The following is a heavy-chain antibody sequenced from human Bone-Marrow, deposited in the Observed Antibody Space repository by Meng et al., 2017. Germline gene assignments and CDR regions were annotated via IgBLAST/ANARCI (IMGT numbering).Heavy chain of an antibody. V-gene: IGHV3-21*01. CDR2: ISSSSSYI. D-gene: IGHD3-10*01. J-gene: IGHJ4*02. Sequence: GESLKISCAASGFTFSSYSMNWVRQAPGKGLEWVSSISSSSSYIYYADSVKGRFTISRDNAKNSLYLQMNSLRAGDTAVYYCASTYYYGSGGNRVSPNFDYWGQGTLVTVSS. CDR3: ASTYYYGSGGNRVSPNFDY. CDR1: GFTFSSYS.